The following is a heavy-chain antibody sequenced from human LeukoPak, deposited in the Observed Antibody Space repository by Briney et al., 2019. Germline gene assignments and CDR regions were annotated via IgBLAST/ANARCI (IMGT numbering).Heavy chain of an antibody. CDR3: ARGVSGSYPFFDY. CDR1: GFTFSSYA. V-gene: IGHV3-30-3*01. CDR2: ISYDGSNK. J-gene: IGHJ4*02. D-gene: IGHD6-25*01. Sequence: PGGSLRLSCAASGFTFSSYAMHWVRQAPGKGLEWVAVISYDGSNKYYADSVKGRFTISRDNSKNTLYLQMNSLRAEDTAVYYCARGVSGSYPFFDYWGQGTLVTVSS.